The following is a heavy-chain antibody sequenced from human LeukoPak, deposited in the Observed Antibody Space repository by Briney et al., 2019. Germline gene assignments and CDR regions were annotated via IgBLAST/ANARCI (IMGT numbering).Heavy chain of an antibody. CDR3: ASPRWLDY. D-gene: IGHD6-19*01. CDR1: GYTFTSYG. J-gene: IGHJ4*02. CDR2: ISAYNGNT. Sequence: ASVKVSCKASGYTFTSYGISWVRQAPGQGLEWMGWISAYNGNTNYAQKFQGRVTMTRDTSISTAYMELSRLRSDDTAVYYCASPRWLDYWGQGTLVTVSS. V-gene: IGHV1-18*01.